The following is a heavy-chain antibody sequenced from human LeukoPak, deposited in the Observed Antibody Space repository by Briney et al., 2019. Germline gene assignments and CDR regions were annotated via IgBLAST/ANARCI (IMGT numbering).Heavy chain of an antibody. J-gene: IGHJ4*02. CDR3: ARVGAGGDYFDY. Sequence: PSETLSLTCTVSGGFISSDGYYWSWIRQHPGKGLEWIGYIYYSGSTYYNPSLKSRLTISVDTSKNQFSLKLSSVTAADTAVYYCARVGAGGDYFDYWGQGTLVTVSS. V-gene: IGHV4-31*03. CDR2: IYYSGST. CDR1: GGFISSDGYY.